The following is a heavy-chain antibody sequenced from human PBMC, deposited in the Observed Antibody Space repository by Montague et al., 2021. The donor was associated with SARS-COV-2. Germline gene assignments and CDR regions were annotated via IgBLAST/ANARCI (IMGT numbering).Heavy chain of an antibody. CDR3: ARGIFTIPFIPAHYYMDV. CDR1: GGSFSVYY. J-gene: IGHJ6*03. CDR2: INHSGTA. Sequence: SETLSLTCAAYGGSFSVYYWSWLRQSPRSGLEWIVEINHSGTANYNPSLKSRVTISVDTSKNQFSLKLSSVTAADTAVYYCARGIFTIPFIPAHYYMDVWGKGTTVTVSS. V-gene: IGHV4-34*01. D-gene: IGHD3-3*01.